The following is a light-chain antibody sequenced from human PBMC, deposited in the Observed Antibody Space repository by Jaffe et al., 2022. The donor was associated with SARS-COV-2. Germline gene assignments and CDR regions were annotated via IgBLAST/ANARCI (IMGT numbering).Light chain of an antibody. CDR3: AAWDDSLNGVV. Sequence: SVLTQPPSASGTPGQRVTISCSGSSSNIGSNTVDWYQQLPGTAPKLLIYSNNQRPSGVPDRFSGSKSGTSASLAISGLQSEDEADYHCAAWDDSLNGVVFGGGTKLTVL. V-gene: IGLV1-44*01. J-gene: IGLJ2*01. CDR2: SNN. CDR1: SSNIGSNT.